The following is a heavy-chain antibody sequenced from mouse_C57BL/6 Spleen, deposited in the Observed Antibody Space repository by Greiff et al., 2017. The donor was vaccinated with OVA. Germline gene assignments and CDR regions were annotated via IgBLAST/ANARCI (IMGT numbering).Heavy chain of an antibody. D-gene: IGHD1-1*01. CDR2: INPNNGAT. CDR1: GYTFTDYN. J-gene: IGHJ2*01. CDR3: ARNYYGFDY. Sequence: EVQLQQSGPELVTPGASVSIPCKASGYTFTDYNMDWVQQRHGKSLEWIGDINPNNGATIYKQKFTGKATLTVDKYPSTAYMELRSLTSEDTAFYYCARNYYGFDYWGQGTTLTVSS. V-gene: IGHV1-18*01.